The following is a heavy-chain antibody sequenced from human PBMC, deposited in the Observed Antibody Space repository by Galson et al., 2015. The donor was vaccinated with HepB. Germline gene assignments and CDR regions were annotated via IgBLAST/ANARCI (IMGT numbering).Heavy chain of an antibody. D-gene: IGHD3-3*01. CDR3: AINAYYDFWSGYSPTAPYYMDV. V-gene: IGHV3-23*01. J-gene: IGHJ6*03. CDR1: GFTFSSYA. CDR2: ISGSGGST. Sequence: SLRLSCAASGFTFSSYAMSWVRQAPGKGLEWVSAISGSGGSTYYADSVKGRFTISRDNSKNTLYLQMNSLRAEDTAVYYCAINAYYDFWSGYSPTAPYYMDVWGKGTTVTVSS.